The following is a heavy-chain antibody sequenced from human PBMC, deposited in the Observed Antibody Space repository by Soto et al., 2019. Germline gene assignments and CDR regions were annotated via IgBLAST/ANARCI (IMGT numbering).Heavy chain of an antibody. CDR1: GFTFSSYG. CDR2: ISYDGSNK. V-gene: IGHV3-30*03. D-gene: IGHD3-22*01. CDR3: ARPSGAMYYYDSSGYYLFNFDC. Sequence: GGSLRLSCAASGFTFSSYGMHWVRQAPGKGLEWVAVISYDGSNKYYADSVKGRFTISRDNSKNTLYLQMNSLRAEDTAVYYCARPSGAMYYYDSSGYYLFNFDCWGQGTLVTVSS. J-gene: IGHJ4*02.